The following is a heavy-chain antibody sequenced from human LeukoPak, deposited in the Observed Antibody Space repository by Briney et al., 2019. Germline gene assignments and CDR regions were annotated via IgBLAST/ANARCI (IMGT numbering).Heavy chain of an antibody. V-gene: IGHV1-69*05. D-gene: IGHD1-20*01. CDR3: ASDSITGTGRGHWFDP. Sequence: SVKVSCKASGGTFSSYAISWVRQAPGQGLEWMGGIIPIFGTANYAQKFQGRVTITTDESTSTAYMELSSLRSEDTAVYYCASDSITGTGRGHWFDPWGQGTLVTVSS. J-gene: IGHJ5*02. CDR2: IIPIFGTA. CDR1: GGTFSSYA.